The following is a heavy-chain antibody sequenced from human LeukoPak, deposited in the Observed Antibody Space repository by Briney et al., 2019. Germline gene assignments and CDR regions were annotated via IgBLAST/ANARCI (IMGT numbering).Heavy chain of an antibody. CDR1: GGSIRSYS. V-gene: IGHV4-59*08. Sequence: SETLSLTCSVSGGSIRSYSWSWIRQPPGKGLEWIGSRSYSGSTNYSPSLKSRVTTSVDTSKNQISLKLTSVTAADTAVYYCARHGGETIVAMILHAFDIWGQGTVVTVSS. CDR3: ARHGGETIVAMILHAFDI. CDR2: RSYSGST. J-gene: IGHJ3*02. D-gene: IGHD5-12*01.